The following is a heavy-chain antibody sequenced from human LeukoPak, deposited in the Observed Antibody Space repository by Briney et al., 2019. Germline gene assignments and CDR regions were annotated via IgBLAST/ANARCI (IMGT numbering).Heavy chain of an antibody. CDR1: GYTFSSYG. CDR3: ARGGRWELPRPYAFDI. V-gene: IGHV1-18*01. J-gene: IGHJ3*02. Sequence: ASVKVSCKASGYTFSSYGISWVRQAPGQGPEWMGWISAYNGNTHYAQKLQGRVTMTTDTSTSTAYMELRSLRSDDTAVYYCARGGRWELPRPYAFDIWGQGTMVTVSS. CDR2: ISAYNGNT. D-gene: IGHD1-26*01.